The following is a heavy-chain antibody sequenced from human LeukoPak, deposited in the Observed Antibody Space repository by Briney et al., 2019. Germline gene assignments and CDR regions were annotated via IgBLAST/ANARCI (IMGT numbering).Heavy chain of an antibody. Sequence: PSETLSLTCTVSGGSISSYYWSWIRQPPGKGLEWIGSIYYSGSTYYNPSLKSRVTISVDTSKNQFSLKLSSVTAADTAVYYCARVRKDSSGWLPFDYWGQGTLVTVSS. CDR2: IYYSGST. CDR1: GGSISSYY. CDR3: ARVRKDSSGWLPFDY. D-gene: IGHD6-19*01. V-gene: IGHV4-39*07. J-gene: IGHJ4*02.